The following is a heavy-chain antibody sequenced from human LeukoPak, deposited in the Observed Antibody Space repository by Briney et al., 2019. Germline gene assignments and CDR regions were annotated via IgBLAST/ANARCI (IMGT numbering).Heavy chain of an antibody. CDR1: GGSISSYY. J-gene: IGHJ4*02. CDR3: ARRNCGGDCYDFDY. Sequence: PSETLSLTCTVSGGSISSYYWSWIRQPPGKGLEWIGYIYYSGSTYYNPSLKSRVTMSVDTSKNQFSLKLNSVTAADTAVYYCARRNCGGDCYDFDYWGQGTLVTVSS. V-gene: IGHV4-59*04. CDR2: IYYSGST. D-gene: IGHD2-21*02.